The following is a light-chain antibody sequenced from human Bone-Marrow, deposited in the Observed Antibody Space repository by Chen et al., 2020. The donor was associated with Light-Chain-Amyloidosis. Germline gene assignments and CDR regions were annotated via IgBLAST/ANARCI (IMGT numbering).Light chain of an antibody. J-gene: IGLJ2*01. Sequence: SYELTQPPSVSVSPAQTPRITCSGDVLPTKYAFWYKKKPGQAPVLVIHRDTERPSGISERFSGSSSGTTATLTISGVQAEDEADYHCQSADSSGTYEVIFGGGTKLTVL. CDR1: VLPTKY. CDR3: QSADSSGTYEVI. V-gene: IGLV3-25*03. CDR2: RDT.